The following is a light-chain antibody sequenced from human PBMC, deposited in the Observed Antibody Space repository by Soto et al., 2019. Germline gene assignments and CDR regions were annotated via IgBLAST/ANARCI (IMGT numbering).Light chain of an antibody. CDR2: AAS. Sequence: DIQMTQSPSSVSASVGDRVTITCRASQGISNWLAWYQQKPGKAPNLLIFAASSLQSGVPSRFSGSGSGTDFTLNISDLQPEDFSTYYCQQANSFPPTFGQGTKLEIK. J-gene: IGKJ2*01. CDR3: QQANSFPPT. CDR1: QGISNW. V-gene: IGKV1-12*01.